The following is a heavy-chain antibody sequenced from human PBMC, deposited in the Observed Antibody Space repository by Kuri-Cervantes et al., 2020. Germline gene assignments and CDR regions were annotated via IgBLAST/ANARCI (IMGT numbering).Heavy chain of an antibody. CDR3: ARYYSDFWSGYYS. CDR2: LYNAGTT. Sequence: GESLKISCAVSGFPVSSDYMTWVRQAPGKGLQWVSLLYNAGTTIYADSVKGRFTISRDDSKNTLYLQMNSLRAEDTAIYYCARYYSDFWSGYYSWGQGTLVTVSS. CDR1: GFPVSSDY. J-gene: IGHJ5*02. D-gene: IGHD3-3*01. V-gene: IGHV3-53*01.